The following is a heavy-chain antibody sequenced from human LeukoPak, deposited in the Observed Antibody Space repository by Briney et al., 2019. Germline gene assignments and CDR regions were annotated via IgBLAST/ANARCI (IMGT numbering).Heavy chain of an antibody. Sequence: GGSLRLSCAASGFTVSNNFMNWVRQAPGKGLEWVANIKQDGSEKYYVDSVKGRFTISRDNAETSLHLQMNSLRAEDTAVYYCARGGNHGDYWYFDLWGRGTLVTVSS. CDR3: ARGGNHGDYWYFDL. CDR1: GFTVSNNF. J-gene: IGHJ2*01. CDR2: IKQDGSEK. D-gene: IGHD4-17*01. V-gene: IGHV3-7*01.